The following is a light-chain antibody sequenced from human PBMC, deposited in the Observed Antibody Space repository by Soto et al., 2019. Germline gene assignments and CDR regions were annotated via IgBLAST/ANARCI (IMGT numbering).Light chain of an antibody. CDR2: EVS. Sequence: QSALTQPASVSGSPGQSITISSTGTSSDVGGYNYVSWYQQHPGKAPKLMIYEVSNRPSGVSNRFSGSKSGNTAFLTISGLQAEDEADYYCSSYTSSSIDYVFGTGTKLTVL. J-gene: IGLJ1*01. CDR3: SSYTSSSIDYV. V-gene: IGLV2-14*01. CDR1: SSDVGGYNY.